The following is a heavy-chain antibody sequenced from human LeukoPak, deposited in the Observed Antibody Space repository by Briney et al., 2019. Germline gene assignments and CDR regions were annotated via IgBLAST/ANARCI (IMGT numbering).Heavy chain of an antibody. CDR3: ARNRYIYDSSGYYADI. V-gene: IGHV3-33*01. D-gene: IGHD3-22*01. CDR1: GFTFSSYG. Sequence: GGSLRLSCAASGFTFSSYGMHWVRQAPGKGLEWVAVIWYDGSNKYYADSVKGRFTISRDNSKNTLYLQMSSLRAEDTAVYYCARNRYIYDSSGYYADIWGQGTMVTVSS. J-gene: IGHJ3*02. CDR2: IWYDGSNK.